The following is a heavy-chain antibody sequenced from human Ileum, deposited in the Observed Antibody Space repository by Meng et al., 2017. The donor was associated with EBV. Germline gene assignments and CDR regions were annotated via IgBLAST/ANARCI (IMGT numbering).Heavy chain of an antibody. CDR1: GGSICSGDYY. D-gene: IGHD2-15*01. V-gene: IGHV4-30-4*01. J-gene: IGHJ4*02. CDR2: IYYSGST. CDR3: ARQATGYCSGGSCYSGSIFDY. Sequence: LPGARPVLVNPSQTLALSCTVLGGSICSGDYYWRWIRQPPGKGLEWIGYIYYSGSTHYTPSLKSRVTISVDTSKNQFSLKVSSVTAADTAVYYCARQATGYCSGGSCYSGSIFDYWGQGTLVTVSS.